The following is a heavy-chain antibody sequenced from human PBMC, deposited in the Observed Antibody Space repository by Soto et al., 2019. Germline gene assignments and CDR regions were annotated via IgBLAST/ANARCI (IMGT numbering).Heavy chain of an antibody. CDR2: IYYSGST. CDR1: GGSMNTYY. J-gene: IGHJ4*02. Sequence: SGTLSLTCTVSGGSMNTYYWGWFRQPPGKGLEWVGYIYYSGSTTYSPSLKSRVTISVDTSKNQFSLKLDSVTAADTAVYYCARLGGYYQAFDQWGQGSLVTSPQ. CDR3: ARLGGYYQAFDQ. V-gene: IGHV4-59*08. D-gene: IGHD3-22*01.